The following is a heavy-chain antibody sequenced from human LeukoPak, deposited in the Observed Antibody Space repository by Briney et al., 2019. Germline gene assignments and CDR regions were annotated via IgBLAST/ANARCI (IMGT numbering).Heavy chain of an antibody. J-gene: IGHJ6*02. V-gene: IGHV3-23*01. D-gene: IGHD5-18*01. CDR2: ISGSGGST. Sequence: GGSLRLSCAVSGFTYSSYAMHWVRQAPGKGLEWVSAISGSGGSTYYADSVKGRFTISRDNSKNTLYLQMNSLRAEDTAVYYCAKAYVDTAMVTYYYYGMDVWGQGTTVTVSS. CDR3: AKAYVDTAMVTYYYYGMDV. CDR1: GFTYSSYA.